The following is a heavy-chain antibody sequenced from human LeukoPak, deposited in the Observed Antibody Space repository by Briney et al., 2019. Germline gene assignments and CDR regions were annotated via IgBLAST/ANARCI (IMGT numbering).Heavy chain of an antibody. V-gene: IGHV4-39*01. CDR1: GGSISSSSYY. J-gene: IGHJ2*01. Sequence: SETLSLTCTVSGGSISSSSYYWGWVRQPPGKGLEWIGSIYYSGSTYYNPSLKSRVTISVDTSKNQFSLKLSSVTAADTAVYYCARHGGYSGYAVRGFDLWGRGTLVTVSS. CDR3: ARHGGYSGYAVRGFDL. D-gene: IGHD5-12*01. CDR2: IYYSGST.